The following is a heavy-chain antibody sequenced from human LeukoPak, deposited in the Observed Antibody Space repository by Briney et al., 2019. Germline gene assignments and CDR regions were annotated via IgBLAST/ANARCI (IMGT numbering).Heavy chain of an antibody. V-gene: IGHV3-7*01. Sequence: GGSLRFSCAAPGFTFSSYWMSWVRQAPGKGLEWVANIKQDGSEKYYVDSVKGRFTISRDNAKNSLYLQMNSLRAEDTAVYYCARQLRGVAFDIWGQGTMDSVSS. CDR2: IKQDGSEK. J-gene: IGHJ3*02. CDR1: GFTFSSYW. D-gene: IGHD3-10*01. CDR3: ARQLRGVAFDI.